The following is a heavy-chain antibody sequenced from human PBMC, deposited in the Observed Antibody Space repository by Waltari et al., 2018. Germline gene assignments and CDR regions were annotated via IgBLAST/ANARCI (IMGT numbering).Heavy chain of an antibody. J-gene: IGHJ6*02. CDR3: AEAGLYVRDYYYDYSMGV. V-gene: IGHV3-23*01. Sequence: EVQLLASGGGLVQPGGSLRLSCAASGFTFSSYALSWVRQAPGEGLEWGPSISGSGAATYYADSVKGRFTISRDNSKNTLYRQMISLRAEDTAVYYCAEAGLYVRDYYYDYSMGVWGQGTTVTVSS. CDR1: GFTFSSYA. D-gene: IGHD3-16*01. CDR2: ISGSGAAT.